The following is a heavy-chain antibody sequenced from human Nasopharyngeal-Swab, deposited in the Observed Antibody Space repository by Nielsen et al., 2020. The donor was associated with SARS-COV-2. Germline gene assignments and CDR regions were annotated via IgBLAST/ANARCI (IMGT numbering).Heavy chain of an antibody. CDR2: IYPGDSDT. V-gene: IGHV5-51*01. D-gene: IGHD3-3*01. J-gene: IGHJ6*02. Sequence: VRQMPGKGLEWMGIIYPGDSDTRYSPSFQGQVTISADKSISTAYLQWSSLKASDTAMYYCVRHDYDFWSADRTYYGMDVWGQGTTVTVSS. CDR3: VRHDYDFWSADRTYYGMDV.